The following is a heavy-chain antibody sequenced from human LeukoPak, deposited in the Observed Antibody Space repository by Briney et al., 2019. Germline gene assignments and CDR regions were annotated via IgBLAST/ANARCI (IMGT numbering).Heavy chain of an antibody. D-gene: IGHD5-12*01. J-gene: IGHJ4*02. Sequence: ASVKVSCKASGYTFTGYYMHWVRQAPGQGLEWMGWINPNSGGTNYAQKFQGWVTVTRDTSISTAYMELSRLRSDDTAVYYCARAASGYDFDYWGQGTLVTVSS. CDR3: ARAASGYDFDY. V-gene: IGHV1-2*04. CDR1: GYTFTGYY. CDR2: INPNSGGT.